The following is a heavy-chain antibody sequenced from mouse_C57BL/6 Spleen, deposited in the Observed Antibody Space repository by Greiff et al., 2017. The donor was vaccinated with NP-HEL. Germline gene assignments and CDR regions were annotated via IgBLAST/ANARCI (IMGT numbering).Heavy chain of an antibody. CDR3: ASAESWFAY. J-gene: IGHJ3*01. CDR2: IHPNSGST. Sequence: QVHVKQPGAELVKPGASVKLSCKASGYTFTSYWMHWVKQRPGQGLEWIGMIHPNSGSTNYNEKFKSKATLTVDKSSSTAYMQLSSLTSEDSAVYYCASAESWFAYWGQGTLVTVSA. CDR1: GYTFTSYW. V-gene: IGHV1-64*01.